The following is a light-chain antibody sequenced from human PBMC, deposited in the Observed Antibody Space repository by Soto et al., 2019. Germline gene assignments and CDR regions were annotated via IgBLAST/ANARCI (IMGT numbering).Light chain of an antibody. J-gene: IGKJ1*01. CDR2: GAS. CDR3: QHRSNWPSWT. CDR1: QSVSSN. V-gene: IGKV3-15*01. Sequence: IVMTQSPATLSVSPGERATLSCRASQSVSSNLAWYQQKPGQAPRLLIYGASTRATGIPARFSGSESGTDFTLTISSLQSEDFAVYYCQHRSNWPSWTFGEGTKVDIK.